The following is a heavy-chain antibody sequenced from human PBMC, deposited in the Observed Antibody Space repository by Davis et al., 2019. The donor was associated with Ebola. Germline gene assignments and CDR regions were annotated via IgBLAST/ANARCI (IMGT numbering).Heavy chain of an antibody. J-gene: IGHJ3*02. CDR2: INPNSGGT. D-gene: IGHD3-10*01. CDR1: EYTFTGYF. V-gene: IGHV1-2*02. Sequence: AASVKVSCKASEYTFTGYFMHWVRQAPGQGLEWMGWINPNSGGTNYAQKFQGRVTMTRDTSISTAYMELSRLRSDDTAVYYCARAKTKGLREVVVRAFDIWGQGTMVTVSS. CDR3: ARAKTKGLREVVVRAFDI.